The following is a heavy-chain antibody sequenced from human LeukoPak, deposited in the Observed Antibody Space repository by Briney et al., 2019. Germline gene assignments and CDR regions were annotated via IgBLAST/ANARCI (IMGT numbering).Heavy chain of an antibody. CDR3: ASRFEWLSSFDY. V-gene: IGHV3-30*03. Sequence: PRRSLRLSCAASGFTFSNYAMHWVRQAPGKGLEWVALISHDGSSEYYGDSMKGRFTISRDNSRNTFYLQMNSLRAEDTAVYYCASRFEWLSSFDYWGQGTLVTVSS. J-gene: IGHJ4*02. CDR1: GFTFSNYA. CDR2: ISHDGSSE. D-gene: IGHD3-3*01.